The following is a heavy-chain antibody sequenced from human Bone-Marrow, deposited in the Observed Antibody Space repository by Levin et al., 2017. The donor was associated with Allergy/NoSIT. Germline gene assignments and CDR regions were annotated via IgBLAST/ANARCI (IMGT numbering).Heavy chain of an antibody. CDR2: ISANGRSK. V-gene: IGHV3-23*01. D-gene: IGHD4-17*01. Sequence: SGGSLRLSCAASGFTFSNYAMNWVRQAPGKGLQWVSTISANGRSKHYAGPVHGQFTVSRDNSKKELYLQMDFLTVDDTGIYYCARTFGDYDSYYHRMDVWGQGTTVTVSS. J-gene: IGHJ6*02. CDR3: ARTFGDYDSYYHRMDV. CDR1: GFTFSNYA.